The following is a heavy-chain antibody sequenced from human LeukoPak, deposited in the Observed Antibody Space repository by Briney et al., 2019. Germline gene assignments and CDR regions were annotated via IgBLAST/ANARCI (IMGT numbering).Heavy chain of an antibody. CDR1: GYTFTGYY. J-gene: IGHJ4*02. Sequence: ASVKVSCKASGYTFTGYYMHWVRQAPGQGPEWMGWINPKSGGTKNAQKFQGRVTMTRDTSISTAYMELSSLESDDTAVYYCAKPGSSRGIAGRRPTKYYFDYWGQGTLVTVSS. D-gene: IGHD6-6*01. V-gene: IGHV1-2*02. CDR2: INPKSGGT. CDR3: AKPGSSRGIAGRRPTKYYFDY.